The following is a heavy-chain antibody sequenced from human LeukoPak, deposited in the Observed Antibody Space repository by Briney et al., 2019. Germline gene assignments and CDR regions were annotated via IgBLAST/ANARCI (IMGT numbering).Heavy chain of an antibody. CDR1: GYTFTSYG. V-gene: IGHV1-18*01. Sequence: GASEKVSCKASGYTFTSYGISWVRQAPGQVLEWMGWISAYNGNTNYAQKLQGRVTMTTDTSTSTAYMELRSLRSDDTAVYYCASWPQEGGVDYWGQGTLVTVSS. CDR3: ASWPQEGGVDY. D-gene: IGHD1-26*01. CDR2: ISAYNGNT. J-gene: IGHJ4*02.